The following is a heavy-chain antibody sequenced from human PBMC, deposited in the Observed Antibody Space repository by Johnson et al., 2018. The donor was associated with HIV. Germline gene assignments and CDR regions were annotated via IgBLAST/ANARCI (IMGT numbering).Heavy chain of an antibody. CDR3: AKEGADYNFWSGYSSNAFDI. Sequence: VQLVESGGGLVKPGGSLRLSCAASGFTFTNAWMHWVRQAPGKGLEWVSAISGSGGSTYYADSVKGRFTISRDNSKNTLYLQMNSLRAEDTAVYYCAKEGADYNFWSGYSSNAFDIWGQGTMVTVSS. J-gene: IGHJ3*02. D-gene: IGHD3-3*01. V-gene: IGHV3-23*04. CDR2: ISGSGGST. CDR1: GFTFTNAW.